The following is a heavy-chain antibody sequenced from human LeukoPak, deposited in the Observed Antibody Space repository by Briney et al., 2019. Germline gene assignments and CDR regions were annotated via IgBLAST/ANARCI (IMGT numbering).Heavy chain of an antibody. Sequence: GASVKVSCKASGYTFTGYYMHWVRQAPGQGLEWMGWINPNSGGTNYVQKFQGRVTMTRDTSISTAYMELSRLRSDDTAVYYCARGRPTHKFDPWGQGTLVTVSS. V-gene: IGHV1-2*02. CDR3: ARGRPTHKFDP. J-gene: IGHJ5*02. CDR1: GYTFTGYY. CDR2: INPNSGGT.